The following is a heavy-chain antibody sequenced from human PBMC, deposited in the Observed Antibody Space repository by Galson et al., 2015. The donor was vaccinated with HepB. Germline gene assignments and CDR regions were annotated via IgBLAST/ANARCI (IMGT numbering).Heavy chain of an antibody. CDR2: INPNSGGT. CDR3: ARSPYSSSWWAFDI. V-gene: IGHV1-2*05. CDR1: GYTFTSYY. D-gene: IGHD6-13*01. J-gene: IGHJ3*02. Sequence: SVKVSCKASGYTFTSYYMHWVRQAPGQGLEWMGRINPNSGGTNYAQKFQGRVTMTRDTSISTAYMELSRLRSDDTVVYYCARSPYSSSWWAFDIWGQGTMVTVSS.